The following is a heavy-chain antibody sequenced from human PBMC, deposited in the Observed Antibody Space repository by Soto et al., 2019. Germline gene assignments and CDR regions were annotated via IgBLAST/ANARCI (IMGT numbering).Heavy chain of an antibody. CDR1: GFTFSSYA. V-gene: IGHV3-23*01. Sequence: GGSLRLSCAASGFTFSSYAISWIRLSPGKGLEWVSVISGGGHNTYYTPSVKGRFTISRDDFKNTLYLQMNSLRTEDTAVYYCARRYGSAIDYWGQGTLVTVSS. J-gene: IGHJ4*02. CDR2: ISGGGHNT. CDR3: ARRYGSAIDY. D-gene: IGHD1-26*01.